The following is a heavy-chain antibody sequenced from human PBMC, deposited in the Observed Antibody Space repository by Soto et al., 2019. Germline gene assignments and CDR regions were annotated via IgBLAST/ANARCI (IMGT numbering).Heavy chain of an antibody. V-gene: IGHV4-30-2*01. CDR3: ARAGRAVSMDV. D-gene: IGHD4-4*01. Sequence: QLQLQESGSGLVKPSQTLSLTCAVSGGSISSGGYSWSWIRQPPGKGLEWIGYIYHSGSTYYNPFLNSRVSISVDKSKHHFSLKLSSATAADTAVYYCARAGRAVSMDVWGQGTTVIVSS. J-gene: IGHJ6*02. CDR1: GGSISSGGYS. CDR2: IYHSGST.